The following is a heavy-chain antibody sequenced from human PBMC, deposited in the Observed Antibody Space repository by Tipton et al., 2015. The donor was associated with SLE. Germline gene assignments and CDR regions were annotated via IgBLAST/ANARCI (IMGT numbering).Heavy chain of an antibody. V-gene: IGHV4-34*01. D-gene: IGHD1-26*01. CDR2: INHSGST. CDR3: ARRSVVGAFDI. J-gene: IGHJ3*02. CDR1: GGSFRGYY. Sequence: TLSLTCAVYGGSFRGYYWSWIRQPPGKGLEWIGEINHSGSTNYNPSLKSRVTISVDTSKNQFSLKLSSVTAADTAVYYCARRSVVGAFDIWGQGTMVTVSS.